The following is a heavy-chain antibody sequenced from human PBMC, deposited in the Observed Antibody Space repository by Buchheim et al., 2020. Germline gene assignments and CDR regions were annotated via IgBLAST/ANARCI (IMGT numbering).Heavy chain of an antibody. J-gene: IGHJ4*02. CDR2: ITGSRGST. CDR3: VKAAGDLRGTSRYYAD. CDR1: GFTFSTYA. V-gene: IGHV3-23*01. D-gene: IGHD3-16*02. Sequence: EVQLLESGGGLVQPGGSLRLSCAASGFTFSTYAMNWVRQAPGKGLECVSVITGSRGSTYYADSVKGRFTISRDTSKNTLYLQMNSLRAEDTAIYYCVKAAGDLRGTSRYYADWGQGT.